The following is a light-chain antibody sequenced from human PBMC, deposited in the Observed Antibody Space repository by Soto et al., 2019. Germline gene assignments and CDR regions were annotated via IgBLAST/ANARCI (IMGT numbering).Light chain of an antibody. CDR3: QHYGNWPPIT. J-gene: IGKJ5*01. CDR1: QSVNNN. Sequence: EIVMTQSPATLSVSPGERATLSCRASQSVNNNLAWYQHKPGQAPRLLIYGASTRATGIPARFSGSGSGTEFTLTISSLQSEDFAIYYCQHYGNWPPITFGQGTRLEIK. CDR2: GAS. V-gene: IGKV3-15*01.